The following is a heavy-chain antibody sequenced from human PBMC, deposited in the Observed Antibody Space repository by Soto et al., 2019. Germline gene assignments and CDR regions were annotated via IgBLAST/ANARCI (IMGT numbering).Heavy chain of an antibody. CDR2: ISGSGGST. Sequence: EVQLLESGGGLVQPGGSLRLSCAASGFTFSSYAMSWVRQAPGKGLEWVSAISGSGGSTYYADSVKGRFTISRDNSKNTLYLQMNRLRAEDTAVYYCAKDQEVLGIVATTVDYWGQGTLVTVSS. V-gene: IGHV3-23*01. J-gene: IGHJ4*02. CDR1: GFTFSSYA. CDR3: AKDQEVLGIVATTVDY. D-gene: IGHD5-12*01.